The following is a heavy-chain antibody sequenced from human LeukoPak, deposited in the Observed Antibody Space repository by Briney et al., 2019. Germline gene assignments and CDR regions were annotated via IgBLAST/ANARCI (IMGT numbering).Heavy chain of an antibody. Sequence: PSETLSLTCAVSSGSITSSNWWSWVRQSPGKGLEWIGEIYHSGSTNYNPSLKSRVTISVDKSKNQFSLKLSSVTAADTAVYYCARARYFDWLSSSFDYWGQGTLVTVSS. CDR2: IYHSGST. J-gene: IGHJ4*02. V-gene: IGHV4-4*02. CDR1: SGSITSSNW. CDR3: ARARYFDWLSSSFDY. D-gene: IGHD3-9*01.